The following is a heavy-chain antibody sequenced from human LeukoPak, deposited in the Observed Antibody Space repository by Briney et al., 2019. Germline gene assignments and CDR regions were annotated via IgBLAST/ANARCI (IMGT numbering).Heavy chain of an antibody. Sequence: ASVKVSCKVSGYTLTELSMHWVRQAPGKGLEWMGCFDPEDGETIYAQKFQGRVTMTEDTSTDTAYMELSSLRSEDTAVYYCASSTPISSGWYGPRAFDIWGQGTMVTVSS. D-gene: IGHD6-13*01. CDR2: FDPEDGET. CDR3: ASSTPISSGWYGPRAFDI. V-gene: IGHV1-24*01. J-gene: IGHJ3*02. CDR1: GYTLTELS.